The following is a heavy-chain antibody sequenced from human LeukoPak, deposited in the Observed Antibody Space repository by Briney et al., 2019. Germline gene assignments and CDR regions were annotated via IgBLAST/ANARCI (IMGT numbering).Heavy chain of an antibody. D-gene: IGHD3-10*01. J-gene: IGHJ4*02. CDR3: ASRPADTTWYGVFDY. CDR1: GGSINSHY. CDR2: IFNTGNT. Sequence: SETLSLTCSVSGGSINSHYWSWLRQPPGKRLEWLGYIFNTGNTNYNPSLASRVTMSVDTSRAQFFLRLSPVTAADTAIYYCASRPADTTWYGVFDYWSQGTLVTVSS. V-gene: IGHV4-59*11.